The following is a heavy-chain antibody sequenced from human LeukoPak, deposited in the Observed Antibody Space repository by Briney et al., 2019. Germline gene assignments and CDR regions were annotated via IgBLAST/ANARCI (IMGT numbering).Heavy chain of an antibody. CDR3: ARGRPHGNDY. V-gene: IGHV3-74*01. CDR2: IASDGSST. J-gene: IGHJ4*02. D-gene: IGHD2-15*01. Sequence: PGGSLRLSCAASVFTFSSYWMNWVRQAPGKGRVWVSRIASDGSSTTYADSVKGRFSISRDNAKNTLYLQMNSLRVEDTAVYYCARGRPHGNDYWGQGTLVTVSS. CDR1: VFTFSSYW.